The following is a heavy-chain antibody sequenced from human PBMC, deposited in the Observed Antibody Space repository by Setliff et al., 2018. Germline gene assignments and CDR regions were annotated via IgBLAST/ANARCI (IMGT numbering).Heavy chain of an antibody. CDR3: ATTHYDSSGYYYLERSAFDI. J-gene: IGHJ3*02. Sequence: ASVKVSCKVSGYTLTELSRHWVRQAPVKGLEWMGGFDPEDGETIYAQKFQGRVTMTEDTSTDTAYMELSSLRSEDTAVYYCATTHYDSSGYYYLERSAFDIWGQGTMVTV. CDR1: GYTLTELS. V-gene: IGHV1-24*01. CDR2: FDPEDGET. D-gene: IGHD3-22*01.